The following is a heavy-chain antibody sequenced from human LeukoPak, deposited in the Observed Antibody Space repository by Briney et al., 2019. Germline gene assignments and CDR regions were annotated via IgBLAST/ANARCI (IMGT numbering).Heavy chain of an antibody. J-gene: IGHJ4*02. Sequence: PSGTLSLTCTVSGASLSSGSYYWSWIRQPAGKGLEWIGRIYPSGSTNYNPSLKSRVTISVDTSKNQFSLKLSSVTAADTAVYYCARHFQDIVVVPAAPFDYWGQGTLVTVSS. CDR1: GASLSSGSYY. CDR3: ARHFQDIVVVPAAPFDY. V-gene: IGHV4-61*02. CDR2: IYPSGST. D-gene: IGHD2-2*01.